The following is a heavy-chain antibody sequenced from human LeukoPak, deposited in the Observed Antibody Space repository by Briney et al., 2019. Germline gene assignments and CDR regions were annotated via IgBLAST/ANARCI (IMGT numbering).Heavy chain of an antibody. D-gene: IGHD2-2*01. J-gene: IGHJ4*02. CDR1: GFTFSSYG. Sequence: PGGSLRLSCAASGFTFSSYGMHWVRQAPGKGLEWVAVISYDGSNKYYADSGKGRFTISRDNPKTTLYLQMKSMRAEDTAWYYWGILPHCRRTSCYGGGDYWGQGTLVTVSS. CDR2: ISYDGSNK. CDR3: GILPHCRRTSCYGGGDY. V-gene: IGHV3-30*03.